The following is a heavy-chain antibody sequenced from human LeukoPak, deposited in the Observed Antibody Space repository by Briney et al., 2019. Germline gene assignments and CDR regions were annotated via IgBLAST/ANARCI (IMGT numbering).Heavy chain of an antibody. CDR3: ARRITGTTSAFDI. Sequence: GGSLRLSCAASGFTLSSYAVHWVREAPGSGLEGVAVISYDGSTKYYADSVKGRFTISKDNSKSTLYLQMNSLSAEDTAVYYCARRITGTTSAFDIWGQGTMVTVSS. V-gene: IGHV3-30*04. D-gene: IGHD1-7*01. CDR2: ISYDGSTK. CDR1: GFTLSSYA. J-gene: IGHJ3*02.